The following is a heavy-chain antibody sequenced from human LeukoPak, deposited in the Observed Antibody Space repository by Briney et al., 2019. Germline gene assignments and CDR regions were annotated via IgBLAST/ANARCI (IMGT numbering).Heavy chain of an antibody. J-gene: IGHJ4*02. CDR2: INPNSGGT. V-gene: IGHV1-2*04. D-gene: IGHD3-10*01. Sequence: ASVKVSCKASGYTFTGYYMHWVRQAPGQGLEWMGWINPNSGGTNCAQKFQGWVTMTRDASISTAYMELSRLRSDDTAVYYCARVDYYGSEFDYWGQGTLVTVSS. CDR1: GYTFTGYY. CDR3: ARVDYYGSEFDY.